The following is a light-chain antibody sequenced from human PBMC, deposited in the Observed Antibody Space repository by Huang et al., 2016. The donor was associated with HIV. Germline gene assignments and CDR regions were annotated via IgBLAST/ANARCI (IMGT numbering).Light chain of an antibody. CDR3: HQYNNWLLS. CDR2: GSS. Sequence: IVMTQSPATLSVSPGERVTLSCRANRSVSSNLAWYQQRPGQAPRLLIYGSSTRAPGIPARFSGSGSGTDFSLTISSLQSEDFALYYCHQYNNWLLSFGGGIRVDI. CDR1: RSVSSN. J-gene: IGKJ4*01. V-gene: IGKV3-15*01.